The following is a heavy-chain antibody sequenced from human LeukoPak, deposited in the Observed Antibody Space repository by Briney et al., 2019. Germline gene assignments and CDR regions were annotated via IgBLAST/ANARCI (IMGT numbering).Heavy chain of an antibody. CDR3: AREIVGVAESGAFDI. V-gene: IGHV3-21*01. D-gene: IGHD1-26*01. CDR2: ISSSSSYI. Sequence: KPGGSLRLSCAASGFTFSSYSMNWVRQAPGKGLEWVSSISSSSSYIYYADSVKGRFTISRDSAKNSLYLQMNSLRAEDTAVYYCAREIVGVAESGAFDIWGQGTMVTVSS. CDR1: GFTFSSYS. J-gene: IGHJ3*02.